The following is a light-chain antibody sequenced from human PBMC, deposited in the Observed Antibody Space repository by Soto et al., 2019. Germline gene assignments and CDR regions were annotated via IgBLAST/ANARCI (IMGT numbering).Light chain of an antibody. V-gene: IGKV1-9*01. CDR2: AAS. CDR1: QGISSY. CDR3: QQLHSYPLT. Sequence: IQLTQSPSSLSASVGDRVTITCRASQGISSYLAWYQQKPGKAPKLLIYAASTLQSGVPSRFSGSGSGTDFTLTISSLQPEDFATYSCQQLHSYPLTFGGGTKVEIK. J-gene: IGKJ4*01.